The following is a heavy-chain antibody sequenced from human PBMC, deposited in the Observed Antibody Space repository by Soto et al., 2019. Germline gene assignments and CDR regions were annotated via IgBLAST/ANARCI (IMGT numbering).Heavy chain of an antibody. Sequence: GGSLRLSCAASGFPFSSYGMHLVRQAPGKGLEWVAVISYDGSNKYYADSVKGRFTISRDNSKNTLYLQMNSLRAEDTAVYYCAKAGAYGGYGMDVWGQGTTVTVSS. V-gene: IGHV3-30*18. D-gene: IGHD4-17*01. CDR3: AKAGAYGGYGMDV. J-gene: IGHJ6*02. CDR2: ISYDGSNK. CDR1: GFPFSSYG.